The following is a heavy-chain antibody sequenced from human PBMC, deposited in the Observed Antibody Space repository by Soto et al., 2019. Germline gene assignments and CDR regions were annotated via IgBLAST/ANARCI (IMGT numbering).Heavy chain of an antibody. CDR3: VRGVGVGYYYYHMDL. D-gene: IGHD3-10*01. CDR1: GFSVTSVSNY. V-gene: IGHV4-61*01. Sequence: PSETLTLTCTVSGFSVTSVSNYWSWIRQPPGQGLEGFVYIYDSGSADYNPSLGSRITISIDTSKNQFSLRLTSETAADSSVYYCVRGVGVGYYYYHMDLWGQGTMVTVSS. CDR2: IYDSGSA. J-gene: IGHJ6*02.